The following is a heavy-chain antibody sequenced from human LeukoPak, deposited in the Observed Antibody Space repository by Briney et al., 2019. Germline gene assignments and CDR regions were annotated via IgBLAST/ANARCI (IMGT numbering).Heavy chain of an antibody. CDR3: AREGYASGTRYGMDV. CDR2: IYAGGTT. Sequence: GGSLRLSCAASGFTATNNYMSWVRQAPGKGLEGVSVIYAGGTTSYADSVKGRFTISRDSSKNTLYLQMNSLRAEDTAVYYCAREGYASGTRYGMDVWGQGTTVTVSS. V-gene: IGHV3-66*01. J-gene: IGHJ6*02. D-gene: IGHD3-10*01. CDR1: GFTATNNY.